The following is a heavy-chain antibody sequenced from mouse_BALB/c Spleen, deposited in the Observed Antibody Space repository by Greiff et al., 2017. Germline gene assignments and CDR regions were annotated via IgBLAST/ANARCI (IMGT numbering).Heavy chain of an antibody. CDR1: GFNIKDYY. CDR3: NGHYYGSSWIAY. J-gene: IGHJ3*01. V-gene: IGHV14-4*02. D-gene: IGHD1-1*01. Sequence: EVQLHQSGAELVRSGASVKLSCTASGFNIKDYYMHWVKQRPEQGLEWIGWIDPENGDTEYAPKFQGKATMTADTSSNTAYLQLSSLTSEDTAVYYCNGHYYGSSWIAYWGQGTLVTVSA. CDR2: IDPENGDT.